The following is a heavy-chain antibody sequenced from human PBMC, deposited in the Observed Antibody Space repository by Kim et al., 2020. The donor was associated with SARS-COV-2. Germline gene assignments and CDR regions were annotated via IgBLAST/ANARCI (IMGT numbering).Heavy chain of an antibody. CDR2: INPSSGTT. Sequence: ASVKVSCKASGYSFTSYSMHWVRQAPGQRLEWMGIINPSSGTTSYAQKFQDRVSITRDTSTSTVYMELSGLTSEDTAVYYCAIWGRLIGEDYYYLMGVWGHGTTVTVSS. CDR1: GYSFTSYS. CDR3: AIWGRLIGEDYYYLMGV. D-gene: IGHD3-16*01. J-gene: IGHJ6*02. V-gene: IGHV1-46*01.